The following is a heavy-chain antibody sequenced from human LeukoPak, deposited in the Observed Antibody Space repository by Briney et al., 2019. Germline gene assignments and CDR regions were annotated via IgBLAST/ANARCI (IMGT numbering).Heavy chain of an antibody. Sequence: ASVKVSCTASGYIFTSYDISWVRQAAGQGLEWMGWTNPNSGGTNYAQKFQGRVTMTRDTSISTAYMELSRLRSDDTAMYYCARQWRSYDSSGYYDPSFDYWGQGTLVTVSS. CDR2: TNPNSGGT. D-gene: IGHD3-22*01. J-gene: IGHJ4*02. CDR1: GYIFTSYD. V-gene: IGHV1-2*02. CDR3: ARQWRSYDSSGYYDPSFDY.